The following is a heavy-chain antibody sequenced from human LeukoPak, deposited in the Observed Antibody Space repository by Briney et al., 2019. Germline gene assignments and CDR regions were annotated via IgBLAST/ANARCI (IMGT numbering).Heavy chain of an antibody. J-gene: IGHJ5*02. CDR3: ARVLTMVRGVIIPEGWFDP. CDR2: ISAYNGNT. D-gene: IGHD3-10*01. CDR1: GYTFTGYG. Sequence: ASVKVSCKASGYTFTGYGISWVRQAPGQGLEWMGWISAYNGNTNYAQKLQGRVTMTTDTSTSTAYMELRSLRSDDTAVYYCARVLTMVRGVIIPEGWFDPWGQGTLVTVSS. V-gene: IGHV1-18*04.